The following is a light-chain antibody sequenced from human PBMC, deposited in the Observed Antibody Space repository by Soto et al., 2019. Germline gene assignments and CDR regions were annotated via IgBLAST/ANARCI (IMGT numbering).Light chain of an antibody. J-gene: IGKJ3*01. CDR1: QSISSNY. V-gene: IGKV3-20*01. Sequence: EIVLTQSPGTLSSSPGERATLSCRASQSISSNYLAWYQQRPGQAPRLLIFGASYRATGIPDRFSGSGSGTDFTLTISRLEPEDFAVYYCQQYSSSPPEFTFGPGTRVESK. CDR2: GAS. CDR3: QQYSSSPPEFT.